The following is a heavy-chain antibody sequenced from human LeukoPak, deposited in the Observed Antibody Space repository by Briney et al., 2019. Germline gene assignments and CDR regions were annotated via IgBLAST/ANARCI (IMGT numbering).Heavy chain of an antibody. Sequence: PSETLSLTCTVSGGSISSYYWSWIRQPPGKGLEWIGYIYSSGSTNYNPPLKSRVTISVDTSKNQFSLKLSSVTAADTALYYCARATYGSVVFDYWGQGTLVTVSS. CDR1: GGSISSYY. V-gene: IGHV4-59*01. D-gene: IGHD4-17*01. CDR3: ARATYGSVVFDY. J-gene: IGHJ4*02. CDR2: IYSSGST.